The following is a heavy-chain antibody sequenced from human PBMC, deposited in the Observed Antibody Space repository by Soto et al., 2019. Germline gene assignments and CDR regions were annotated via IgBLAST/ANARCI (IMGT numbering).Heavy chain of an antibody. J-gene: IGHJ6*02. V-gene: IGHV1-69*13. CDR1: GGTFSSYA. Sequence: EASVKVSCKASGGTFSSYAISWVRQAPGQGLEWMGGIIPIFGTASYAQKFQGRVTISADESTSTAYMELSSLRSEDTAVYYCASLAAAGPARYYYGMDVWGQGTTVTVSS. D-gene: IGHD6-13*01. CDR2: IIPIFGTA. CDR3: ASLAAAGPARYYYGMDV.